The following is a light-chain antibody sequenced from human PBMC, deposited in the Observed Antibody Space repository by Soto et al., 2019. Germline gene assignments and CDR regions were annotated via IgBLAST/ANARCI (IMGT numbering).Light chain of an antibody. CDR1: ESVSRD. Sequence: EIVMTQSPATLSVSPGERATLSCRASESVSRDLAWYQQEPGLPPRLLIYGASTRATDIPDRFSGSGSGTDFPLTISSLQSEDFVVYYCQQYNHWPLTFGGGTKVDVK. CDR2: GAS. V-gene: IGKV3-15*01. CDR3: QQYNHWPLT. J-gene: IGKJ4*01.